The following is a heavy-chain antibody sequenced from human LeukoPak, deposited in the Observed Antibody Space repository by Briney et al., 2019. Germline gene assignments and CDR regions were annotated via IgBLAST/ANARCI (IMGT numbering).Heavy chain of an antibody. Sequence: SQTLSLTCTVSGGSIRSDDYYWNWIRQPPGKGLEWIGFIYYNGSTNYNPSLKSRVTISVDTSKNQFSLKLSSVTAADTAVYYCARHVFAVGATYFDYWGQGTLVTVSS. J-gene: IGHJ4*02. CDR3: ARHVFAVGATYFDY. CDR2: IYYNGST. V-gene: IGHV4-30-4*01. CDR1: GGSIRSDDYY. D-gene: IGHD1-26*01.